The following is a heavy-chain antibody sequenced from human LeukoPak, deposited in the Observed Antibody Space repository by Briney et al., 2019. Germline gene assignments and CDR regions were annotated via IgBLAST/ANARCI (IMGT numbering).Heavy chain of an antibody. Sequence: KPSETLSLTCAVYGGSFSGYYWSWIRQPPGKGLEWIGEINHSGSTNYNPSLKSRVTISVDTSKNQFSLKLSSVTAADTAVYFCATLVSTRCYFDLWGRGTLVTVSS. J-gene: IGHJ2*01. CDR1: GGSFSGYY. CDR2: INHSGST. CDR3: ATLVSTRCYFDL. D-gene: IGHD5/OR15-5a*01. V-gene: IGHV4-34*01.